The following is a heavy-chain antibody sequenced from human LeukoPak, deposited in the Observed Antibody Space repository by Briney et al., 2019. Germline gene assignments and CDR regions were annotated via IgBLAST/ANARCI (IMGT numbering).Heavy chain of an antibody. V-gene: IGHV1-2*02. CDR3: ARVHTVGIVVPGY. CDR2: INPNSGGT. D-gene: IGHD1-26*01. Sequence: ASVKVSCKASGYTFTGYYMHWVRQAPGQGLEWMGWINPNSGGTNYAQKFQGRVTMTRDTSISTAYMELSRLRSDDTAMYYCARVHTVGIVVPGYWGQGTLVTVSS. J-gene: IGHJ4*02. CDR1: GYTFTGYY.